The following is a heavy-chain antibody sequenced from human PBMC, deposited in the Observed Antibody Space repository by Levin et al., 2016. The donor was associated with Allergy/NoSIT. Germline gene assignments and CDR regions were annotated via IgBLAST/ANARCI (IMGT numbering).Heavy chain of an antibody. CDR3: ARDQSGSYYGRGNSYYGVDI. CDR1: GYTFTSYG. Sequence: ASVKVSCKASGYTFTSYGISWVRQAPGQGLEWMGWINPYTGNTHYAQKFHDRVTMTTDPATSTAYMELRSLRSDDTAMYYCARDQSGSYYGRGNSYYGVDIWGQGTTVTVSS. J-gene: IGHJ6*02. D-gene: IGHD1-26*01. CDR2: INPYTGNT. V-gene: IGHV1-18*01.